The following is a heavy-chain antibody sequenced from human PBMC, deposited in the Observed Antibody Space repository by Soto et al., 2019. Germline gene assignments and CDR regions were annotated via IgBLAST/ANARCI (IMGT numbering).Heavy chain of an antibody. CDR1: GFTFRDYD. CDR2: ISSSGTVT. Sequence: QVQLVESGGGLVRPGGSLRLSCAASGFTFRDYDMSWIRQAPGKGLEWVSCISSSGTVTNYADSAKGRFTISRDNAQNSLYGEMNSLRVEDTAVYYCARKGPRAARPNHWGQGTLVTVSS. V-gene: IGHV3-11*01. D-gene: IGHD6-6*01. J-gene: IGHJ5*02. CDR3: ARKGPRAARPNH.